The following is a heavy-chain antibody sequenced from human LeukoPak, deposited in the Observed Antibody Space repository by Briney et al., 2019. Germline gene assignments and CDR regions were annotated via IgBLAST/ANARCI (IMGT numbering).Heavy chain of an antibody. CDR2: ISYDGSNK. CDR1: GFTFSSYG. CDR3: AKGIDWEAYGDYGIDY. J-gene: IGHJ4*02. Sequence: PGGSLRLSCAASGFTFSSYGMHWVRQAPGKGLEWVAVISYDGSNKYYADSVKGRFTISRDNSKNTLYLQMNSLRAEDTAVYYCAKGIDWEAYGDYGIDYWGQGTLVTVSS. V-gene: IGHV3-30*18. D-gene: IGHD4-17*01.